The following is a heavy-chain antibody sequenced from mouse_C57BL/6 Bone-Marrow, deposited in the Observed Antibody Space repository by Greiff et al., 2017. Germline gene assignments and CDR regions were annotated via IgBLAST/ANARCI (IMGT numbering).Heavy chain of an antibody. CDR2: IDPENGDT. Sequence: VHVKQSGAELVRPGASVKLSCTASGFNIKDDYMHWVKQRPEQGLEWIGWIDPENGDTEYASKFQGKATITADTSSNTAYLQLSSLTSEDTAVYYCTITTVPFDVWGTGTTVTVSS. CDR3: TITTVPFDV. CDR1: GFNIKDDY. J-gene: IGHJ1*03. D-gene: IGHD1-1*01. V-gene: IGHV14-4*01.